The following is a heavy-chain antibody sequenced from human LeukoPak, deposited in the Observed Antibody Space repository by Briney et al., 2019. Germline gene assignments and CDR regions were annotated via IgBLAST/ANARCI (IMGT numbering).Heavy chain of an antibody. V-gene: IGHV1-2*02. Sequence: ALVKVSCKASGYTFTGYYMHWVRQAPGQGLEWMGWINPNSGGTNYAQKFQGRVTMTRDTSISTAYMELSRLRSDDTAVYYCARDPLGAPNYYYYGMDVWGQGTTVTVSS. CDR1: GYTFTGYY. CDR3: ARDPLGAPNYYYYGMDV. CDR2: INPNSGGT. J-gene: IGHJ6*02. D-gene: IGHD1-26*01.